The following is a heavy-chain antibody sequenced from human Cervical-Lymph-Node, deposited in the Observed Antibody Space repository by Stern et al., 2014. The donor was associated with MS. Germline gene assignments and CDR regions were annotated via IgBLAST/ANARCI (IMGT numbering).Heavy chain of an antibody. Sequence: EVQLVESGGGLVQPGGSLRLSCVASGFSFSNYWMHWVRQTPGKGLMWVSRINSDTTNTTYADSLKGRFTISRDAAKNTVYLQMNSLRAEDTAVYYCARSPWSGYIQDVWGQGTTVTVSS. CDR2: INSDTTNT. CDR3: ARSPWSGYIQDV. CDR1: GFSFSNYW. J-gene: IGHJ6*02. D-gene: IGHD5-18*01. V-gene: IGHV3-74*02.